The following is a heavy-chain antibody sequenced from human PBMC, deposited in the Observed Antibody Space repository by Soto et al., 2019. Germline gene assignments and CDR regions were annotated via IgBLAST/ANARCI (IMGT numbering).Heavy chain of an antibody. CDR3: AKTVSAYETTRGYFDN. CDR1: GFTFNSYA. Sequence: EVQLLESGGGLVQPGGSLRLSCAASGFTFNSYAMTWVRQAPGKGLEWVSAITESGGSTYYADSVKGRFTISRDNSRNTLYLQMNSLRAEDTAVYSCAKTVSAYETTRGYFDNWGQGTLVTVSP. D-gene: IGHD1-7*01. CDR2: ITESGGST. J-gene: IGHJ4*02. V-gene: IGHV3-23*01.